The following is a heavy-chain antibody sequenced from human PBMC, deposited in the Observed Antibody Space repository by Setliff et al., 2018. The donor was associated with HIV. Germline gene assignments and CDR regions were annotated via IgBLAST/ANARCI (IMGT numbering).Heavy chain of an antibody. J-gene: IGHJ4*02. D-gene: IGHD3-16*01. CDR2: IYYSGST. CDR1: GGSFSGYY. Sequence: SETLSLTCAVYGGSFSGYYWSWIRQPPGKGLEWIGSIYYSGSTYYNPSLKSRVTISVDTSKNQFSLKLSSVTAADTAVYYCARQRHGGAGAHDYWGQGTLVTV. CDR3: ARQRHGGAGAHDY. V-gene: IGHV4-34*09.